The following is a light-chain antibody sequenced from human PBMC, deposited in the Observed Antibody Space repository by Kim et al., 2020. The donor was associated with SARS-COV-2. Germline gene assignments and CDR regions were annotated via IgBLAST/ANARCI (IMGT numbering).Light chain of an antibody. CDR1: ESIRSGF. Sequence: SPGERATLSCRATESIRSGFLAWYQQKPGQAPRLLIYGTSKGPTGIPDRFIGSGSGTDFTLTITGLEPADFAVYYCQHYGTSPPDTFGQGTKVEI. CDR3: QHYGTSPPDT. V-gene: IGKV3-20*01. J-gene: IGKJ2*01. CDR2: GTS.